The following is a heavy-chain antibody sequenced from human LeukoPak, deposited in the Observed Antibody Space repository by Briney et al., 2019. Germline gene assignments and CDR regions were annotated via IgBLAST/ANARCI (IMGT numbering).Heavy chain of an antibody. J-gene: IGHJ6*02. CDR3: ARGPDIVVVTAPIYYYYGMDV. D-gene: IGHD2-21*02. V-gene: IGHV1-69*13. CDR2: IIPIFGTA. Sequence: SVEVSCKASGGTFSSYAISWVRQAPGQGLEWMGGIIPIFGTANYAQKFQGRVTITADESTSTAYMELSSLRSEDTAVYYCARGPDIVVVTAPIYYYYGMDVWGQGTTVTVSS. CDR1: GGTFSSYA.